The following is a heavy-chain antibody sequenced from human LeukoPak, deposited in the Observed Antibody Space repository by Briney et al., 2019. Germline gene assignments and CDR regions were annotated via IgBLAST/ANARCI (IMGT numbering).Heavy chain of an antibody. Sequence: GGSLRLSCAASGFTFSSYAMSWVRQAPGKGLEWVSVIYSGGSTYYADSVKGRFTISRDNSKNTLYLQMNSLRAEDTAVYYCAREGSGWYYGYWGQGTLVTVSS. CDR3: AREGSGWYYGY. J-gene: IGHJ4*02. CDR1: GFTFSSYA. D-gene: IGHD6-19*01. V-gene: IGHV3-53*01. CDR2: IYSGGST.